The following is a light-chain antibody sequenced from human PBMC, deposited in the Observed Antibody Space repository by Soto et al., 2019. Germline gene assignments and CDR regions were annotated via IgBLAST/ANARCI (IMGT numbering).Light chain of an antibody. J-gene: IGKJ2*01. CDR3: QQYNKWPPYT. V-gene: IGKV3-15*01. Sequence: IVMTQSPDTLSVSPGERATLSCRASQSVSSNLAWYQQKPGQAPRLLIYGASSRATGIPARFSGSGSGTEFTLTISSLQSEDFAVYYCQQYNKWPPYTFGQGTKLEIK. CDR2: GAS. CDR1: QSVSSN.